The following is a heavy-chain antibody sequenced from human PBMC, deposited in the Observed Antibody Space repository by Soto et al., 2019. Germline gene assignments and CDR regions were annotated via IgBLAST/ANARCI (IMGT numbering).Heavy chain of an antibody. D-gene: IGHD2-15*01. CDR3: ARLSTPPMTGDYMDV. CDR2: IDYSGST. J-gene: IGHJ6*03. V-gene: IGHV4-39*01. Sequence: QLQLQESGPGLVKPSETLSLTCTVSGGSISSSSYYWGWTRQPPGKGLEWIGSIDYSGSTYYNPSLKSQGTISVDTSKNQFSLKLSSVTAADTAVYYCARLSTPPMTGDYMDVWGKGTTVTVS. CDR1: GGSISSSSYY.